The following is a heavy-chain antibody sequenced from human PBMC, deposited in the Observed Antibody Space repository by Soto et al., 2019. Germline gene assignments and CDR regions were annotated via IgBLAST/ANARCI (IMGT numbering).Heavy chain of an antibody. J-gene: IGHJ3*02. CDR2: ISGSGGDT. Sequence: PGGSLRLSCAASGFTFSGYAMNWVRQAPGRGLNWVSTISGSGGDTYYAGSVKGRFTIFRDNSKNTLYPQMNSLRAEDTAVYYCAKRDGEFAAFDIWGRGTMVTVS. CDR1: GFTFSGYA. CDR3: AKRDGEFAAFDI. V-gene: IGHV3-23*01. D-gene: IGHD3-10*01.